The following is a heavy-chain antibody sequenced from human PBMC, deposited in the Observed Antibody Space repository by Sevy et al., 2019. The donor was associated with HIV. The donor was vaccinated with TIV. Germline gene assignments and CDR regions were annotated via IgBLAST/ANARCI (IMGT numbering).Heavy chain of an antibody. CDR3: AKCLAALPGYYYGVDV. CDR2: ISDIGNT. CDR1: GFTFSSYG. D-gene: IGHD6-6*01. J-gene: IGHJ6*02. V-gene: IGHV3-23*01. Sequence: GGSLRLSCAASGFTFSSYGMSWVRHAPGKGLEWVSVISDIGNTYYADSVKGRFTMSRDNSKNTLYLQMNSLRAEDTADYYCAKCLAALPGYYYGVDVWGQGTTVTVSS.